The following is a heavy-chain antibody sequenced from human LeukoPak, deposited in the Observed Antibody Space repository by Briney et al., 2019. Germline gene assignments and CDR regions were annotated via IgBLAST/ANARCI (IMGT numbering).Heavy chain of an antibody. CDR3: ARAERQEGRAFDI. CDR2: IYYSGST. Sequence: SETLSLTCTVSGGSISSGGYYWSWIRQHPGKGLEWFGYIYYSGSTYYNPSLKRRVTISVDTSKNQFSLKLSSVTAADTAVYYCARAERQEGRAFDIWGQGTMVTVSS. CDR1: GGSISSGGYY. V-gene: IGHV4-31*03. J-gene: IGHJ3*02.